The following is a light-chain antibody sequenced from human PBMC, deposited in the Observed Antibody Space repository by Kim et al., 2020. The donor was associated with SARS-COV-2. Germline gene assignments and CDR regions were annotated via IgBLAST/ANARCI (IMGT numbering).Light chain of an antibody. CDR2: SVS. CDR1: SSDVGGYNY. J-gene: IGLJ3*02. Sequence: QSITISCTGTSSDVGGYNYVSWYQQHPGEAPKLIIYSVSNRPSGISHRFSGSKSGNTASLTISGLQAEDEADYYCSSYTTSSTLVFGGGTKLAVL. V-gene: IGLV2-14*03. CDR3: SSYTTSSTLV.